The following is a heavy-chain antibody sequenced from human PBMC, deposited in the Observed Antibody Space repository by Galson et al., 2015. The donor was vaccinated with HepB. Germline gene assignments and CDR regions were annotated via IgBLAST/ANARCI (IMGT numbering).Heavy chain of an antibody. D-gene: IGHD3-22*01. CDR1: GGSINSYY. J-gene: IGHJ2*01. CDR2: IYYSGFT. CDR3: ARVKEGYHDSSGYYYSWYFDL. V-gene: IGHV4-59*01. Sequence: ETLSLTCTVSGGSINSYYWSWIRQPPGKGLEWIGYIYYSGFTDYNPSLKSRVTISIGTSRNQFSLKLSSVTAADTAVYYCARVKEGYHDSSGYYYSWYFDLWGRGTLVTVSS.